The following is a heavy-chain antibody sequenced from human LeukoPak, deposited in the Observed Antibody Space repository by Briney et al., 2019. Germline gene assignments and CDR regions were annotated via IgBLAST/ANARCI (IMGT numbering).Heavy chain of an antibody. D-gene: IGHD3-22*01. V-gene: IGHV3-23*01. Sequence: GGSLRLSCAASGFTFGSYGISWVRQAPGKGLECVALIMPNAAKTSYADSVEGRFTISRDNTRNTLYMQMESMRDEDTAVYYCAIMHGYYDGSGYWVQWGQGTLGTVSS. J-gene: IGHJ1*01. CDR1: GFTFGSYG. CDR3: AIMHGYYDGSGYWVQ. CDR2: IMPNAAKT.